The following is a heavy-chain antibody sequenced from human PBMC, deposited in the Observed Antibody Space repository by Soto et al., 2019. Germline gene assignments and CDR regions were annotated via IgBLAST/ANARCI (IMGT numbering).Heavy chain of an antibody. V-gene: IGHV1-69*02. D-gene: IGHD2-2*01. Sequence: QVHLIQSGAEVKKPGSSVKVSCKAAGGTFNTYTLIWVRQAPGHGLEWMGRIIPMLTVTNSAQKFQGRLTLTAEQSTGTAFMELTSLSSDDTAVYYCSVGSWSAATLDVWGQGTMVTVSS. CDR3: SVGSWSAATLDV. J-gene: IGHJ3*01. CDR2: IIPMLTVT. CDR1: GGTFNTYT.